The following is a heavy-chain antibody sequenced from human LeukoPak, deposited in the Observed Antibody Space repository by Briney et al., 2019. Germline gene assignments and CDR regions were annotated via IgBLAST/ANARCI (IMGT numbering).Heavy chain of an antibody. CDR2: ISGDGGST. D-gene: IGHD5-18*01. Sequence: GGSLRLSCVAFGFTFVDYAMHWVRQAPGKGLEWVSFISGDGGSTYYADSVKGRFTISRDNSKNSLYLQMNSLRTEDTALYYCAKDVDVDTAMAFDYWGQGTPVTVSS. V-gene: IGHV3-43*02. CDR1: GFTFVDYA. CDR3: AKDVDVDTAMAFDY. J-gene: IGHJ4*02.